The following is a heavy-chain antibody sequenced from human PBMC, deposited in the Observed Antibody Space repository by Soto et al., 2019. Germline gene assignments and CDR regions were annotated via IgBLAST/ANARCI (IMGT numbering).Heavy chain of an antibody. D-gene: IGHD2-15*01. CDR2: ISGSGGRT. V-gene: IGHV3-23*01. Sequence: GGSLRLSCASSGFTFSSYAMSWVRQAPGKGLEWVSAISGSGGRTYYADSVKGRFTISRDNSKNTLYLQMNSLRAEDTAVYYCARDGVVWYVYFDYWGHGTLVTVSS. CDR1: GFTFSSYA. CDR3: ARDGVVWYVYFDY. J-gene: IGHJ4*01.